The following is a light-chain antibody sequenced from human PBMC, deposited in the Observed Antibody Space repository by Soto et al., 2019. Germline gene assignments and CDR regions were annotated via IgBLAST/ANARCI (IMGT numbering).Light chain of an antibody. J-gene: IGKJ1*01. CDR3: QQYGSSGT. Sequence: IGIKQSPSTLSVSPGERATLSCRASQSVSSNLAWYQQKPGQAPRLLIYGASNRATGIPDRFSGSGSGTDFTLTISRLEPEDFAVYYCQQYGSSGTFGQGTKVDIK. CDR1: QSVSSN. V-gene: IGKV3-20*01. CDR2: GAS.